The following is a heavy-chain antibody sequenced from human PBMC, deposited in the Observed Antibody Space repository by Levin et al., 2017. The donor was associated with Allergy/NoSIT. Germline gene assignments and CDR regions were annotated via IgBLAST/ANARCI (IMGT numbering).Heavy chain of an antibody. CDR2: ISSSGSTI. V-gene: IGHV3-48*03. Sequence: GESLKISCAASGFTFSSYEMNWVRQAPGKGLEWVSYISSSGSTIYYADSVKGRFTISRDNAKNSLYLQMNSLRAEDTAVYYCARDREGSSGWYYFDYWGQGTLVTVSS. CDR3: ARDREGSSGWYYFDY. D-gene: IGHD6-19*01. CDR1: GFTFSSYE. J-gene: IGHJ4*02.